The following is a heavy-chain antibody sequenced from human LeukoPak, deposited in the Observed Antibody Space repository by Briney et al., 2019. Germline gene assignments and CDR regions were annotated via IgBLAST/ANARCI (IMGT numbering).Heavy chain of an antibody. CDR2: IYHSGST. CDR3: ARDLVDSSGWPPDAFDI. J-gene: IGHJ3*02. V-gene: IGHV4-4*02. D-gene: IGHD3-22*01. CDR1: GGSISSSNW. Sequence: SETLSLTCAVSGGSISSSNWWSWVRPPPGKGLEWIGEIYHSGSTNYNPSLKSRVTISVDKSKNQFSLKLSSVTAADTAVYYCARDLVDSSGWPPDAFDIWGQGTMVTVSS.